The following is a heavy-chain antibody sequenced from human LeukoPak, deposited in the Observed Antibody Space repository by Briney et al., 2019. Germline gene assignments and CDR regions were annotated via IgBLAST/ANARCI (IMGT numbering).Heavy chain of an antibody. CDR3: ARPIETDRYFDH. J-gene: IGHJ4*02. CDR1: GFTFSSYW. D-gene: IGHD3-22*01. V-gene: IGHV3-30-3*01. CDR2: LSYDGSNK. Sequence: GGSLRLSCAASGFTFSSYWMHWVRQAPGKGLEWVAVLSYDGSNKYYADSVEGRFTISRDNSKNTLYLQMNSLRDEDTAVYYCARPIETDRYFDHWGQGTLVTVSS.